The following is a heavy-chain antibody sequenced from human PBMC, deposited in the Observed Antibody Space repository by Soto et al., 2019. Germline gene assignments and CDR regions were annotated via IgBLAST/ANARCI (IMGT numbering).Heavy chain of an antibody. Sequence: PQETFCLTSAVSGYSISSGYYWGWLRQPPGKGLEWIGSIYHSGSTYYNPSLKSRVTISVDTSKNQFSLKLSSVTAAETAVYYCDRARDDSGGNTYFHDWCQGTLLTVS. CDR3: DRARDDSGGNTYFHD. D-gene: IGHD4-17*01. J-gene: IGHJ4*02. V-gene: IGHV4-38-2*01. CDR2: IYHSGST. CDR1: GYSISSGYY.